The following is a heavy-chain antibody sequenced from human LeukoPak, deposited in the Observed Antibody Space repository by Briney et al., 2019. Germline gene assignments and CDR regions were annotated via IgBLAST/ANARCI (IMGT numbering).Heavy chain of an antibody. CDR1: GFSFSSYW. CDR2: IKSDGSRT. CDR3: ARGKYDYDSSAYYYQFDY. V-gene: IGHV3-74*01. D-gene: IGHD3-22*01. J-gene: IGHJ4*02. Sequence: GGSLRLFCAASGFSFSSYWMHWVRQAPGKGLVWVSRIKSDGSRTDYADSVKGRFTISRDNAKNTLFLQMNSLRVEDTAVYYCARGKYDYDSSAYYYQFDYWGQGTLVTVSS.